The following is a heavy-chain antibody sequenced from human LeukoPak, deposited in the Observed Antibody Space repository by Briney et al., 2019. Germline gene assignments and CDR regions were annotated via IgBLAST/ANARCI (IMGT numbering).Heavy chain of an antibody. J-gene: IGHJ5*02. Sequence: SETLSLTCTVSGGSISSGGYYWSWIRQHPGKGLEWIGYIYYSGSTYYNPSLKSRVTISVDTSKNQFSLKLSSVTAADTAVYYCAREAFGTSYNWFDPWGQGTPVTVSS. V-gene: IGHV4-31*03. CDR1: GGSISSGGYY. CDR3: AREAFGTSYNWFDP. D-gene: IGHD3-3*01. CDR2: IYYSGST.